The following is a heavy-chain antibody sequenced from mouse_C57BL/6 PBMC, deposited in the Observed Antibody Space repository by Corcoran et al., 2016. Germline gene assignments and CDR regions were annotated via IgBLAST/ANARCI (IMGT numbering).Heavy chain of an antibody. CDR3: AREGIYAMDY. Sequence: EVQLQQSGPELVKPGASVKISCKASGYTFTDYYMNWVKQSHGKSLEWIGDINPNNGGTSYNQKFKGKATLTVDKSSSTAYMELRSLTSEDSAVYYWAREGIYAMDYWGQGTSVTVSS. V-gene: IGHV1-26*01. CDR1: GYTFTDYY. CDR2: INPNNGGT. J-gene: IGHJ4*01.